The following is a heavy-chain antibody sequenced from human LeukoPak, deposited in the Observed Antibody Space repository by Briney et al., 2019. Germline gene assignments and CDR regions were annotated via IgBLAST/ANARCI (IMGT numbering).Heavy chain of an antibody. J-gene: IGHJ4*02. CDR3: ASWPGGWYGEDS. Sequence: PGGSLRLSCAASGFIFTNFAFHWVRQAPGKGLEWVAVISHDGTNEFYADSVKGRFTISRDTSKNTLYLQMNSLRAEDTAVYYCASWPGGWYGEDSWGQGTLVTVSS. CDR1: GFIFTNFA. D-gene: IGHD6-19*01. CDR2: ISHDGTNE. V-gene: IGHV3-30*14.